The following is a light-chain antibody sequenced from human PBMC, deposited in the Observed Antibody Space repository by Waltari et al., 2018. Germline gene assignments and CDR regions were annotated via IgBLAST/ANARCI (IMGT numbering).Light chain of an antibody. J-gene: IGLJ3*02. CDR2: EDN. V-gene: IGLV1-51*01. CDR1: PPTIGNNY. Sequence: QSVLTQAPSVSAAPGQTVTISCSGTPPTIGNNYVSWYPQLPGAAPKIVIYEDNRRPSGIPDRFSGSKSGASATLGITGLQTGDEADYYCGSWDSSLGIGVLGGGTRLTVL. CDR3: GSWDSSLGIGV.